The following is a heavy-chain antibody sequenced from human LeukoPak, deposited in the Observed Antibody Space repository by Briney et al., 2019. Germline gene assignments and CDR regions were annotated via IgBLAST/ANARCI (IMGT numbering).Heavy chain of an antibody. CDR1: GYTFTSYY. D-gene: IGHD1-1*01. J-gene: IGHJ3*02. V-gene: IGHV1-46*01. Sequence: ASVKVSCKASGYTFTSYYMHWVRQTPGQGHEWMGIINPSGGSTSYAQKFQGRVTMTRDASTSTVYMELSSLRSEDTAVYYCAREYDGTTGTTDLSDAFDIWGQGTMVTVSS. CDR3: AREYDGTTGTTDLSDAFDI. CDR2: INPSGGST.